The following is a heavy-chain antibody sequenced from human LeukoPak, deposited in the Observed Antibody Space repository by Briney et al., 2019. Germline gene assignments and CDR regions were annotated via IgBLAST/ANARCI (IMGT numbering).Heavy chain of an antibody. V-gene: IGHV4-4*07. D-gene: IGHD3-9*01. Sequence: SETLSLTCTVSGGSISSYYWSLIRQPAGKGLEWVGRIYTSGSTNYNPPLKRRVTTSVDTPKNQFSLKLSALTAPDTAVYYCARAQYYDILMGYYALVYFDYWGQGTLVAVSS. J-gene: IGHJ4*02. CDR3: ARAQYYDILMGYYALVYFDY. CDR1: GGSISSYY. CDR2: IYTSGST.